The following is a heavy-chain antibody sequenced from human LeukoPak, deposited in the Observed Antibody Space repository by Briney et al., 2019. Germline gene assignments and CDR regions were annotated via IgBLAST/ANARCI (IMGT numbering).Heavy chain of an antibody. CDR2: INWNGGGT. CDR1: GFTFEDYG. J-gene: IGHJ4*02. CDR3: ARGPEYCSGGSRFAGGFDY. Sequence: RPGGSLRLSCAVSGFTFEDYGMSWVRQAPGKGLEWVSTINWNGGGTGYADSVKGRFTISRDNAKDSLYLQMSSLRAEDTAFYYCARGPEYCSGGSRFAGGFDYWGQGTLVTVSS. V-gene: IGHV3-20*04. D-gene: IGHD2-15*01.